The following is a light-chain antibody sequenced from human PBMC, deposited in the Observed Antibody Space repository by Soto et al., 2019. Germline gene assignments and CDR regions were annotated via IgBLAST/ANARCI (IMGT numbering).Light chain of an antibody. CDR1: QSISTW. CDR2: TAS. J-gene: IGKJ1*01. CDR3: QQHTGYPGP. V-gene: IGKV1-5*03. Sequence: DIQMTQSPSTLSASVGDRVTITCRASQSISTWLAWYQQKPGKAPKLLIYTASNLERGVPSRFSGSGSGTDFPLTTSSLPPDDFETYYSQQHTGYPGPSGKGTKVEIK.